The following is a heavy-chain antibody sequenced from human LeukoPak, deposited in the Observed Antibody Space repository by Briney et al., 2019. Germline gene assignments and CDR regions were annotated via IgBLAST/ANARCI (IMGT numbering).Heavy chain of an antibody. CDR1: GFTFSSYA. J-gene: IGHJ4*02. CDR2: ISCSGAST. V-gene: IGHV3-23*01. Sequence: GGSLRLSCAASGFTFSSYAMSWVRQAPGKGLEWVSAISCSGASTYYADSVKGRFTISRDNSKNTLYLQMNSLRAEDTAVYYCAAYCSGGSCYSGSGYWGQGTLVTVSS. CDR3: AAYCSGGSCYSGSGY. D-gene: IGHD2-15*01.